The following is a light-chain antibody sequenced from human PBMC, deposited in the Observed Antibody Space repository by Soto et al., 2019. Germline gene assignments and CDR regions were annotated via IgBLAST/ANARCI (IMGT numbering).Light chain of an antibody. V-gene: IGKV3D-15*01. CDR2: GAS. CDR3: QQYYSYPRT. J-gene: IGKJ1*01. CDR1: QSVSSN. Sequence: EILITQSPATLSGSPGGRATLSCRASQSVSSNLAWYQQKPGQAPRLLIYGASNRATGIPDRFSGSGSGTDFTLTISCLQSEDFATYYCQQYYSYPRTFGQGTKVDIK.